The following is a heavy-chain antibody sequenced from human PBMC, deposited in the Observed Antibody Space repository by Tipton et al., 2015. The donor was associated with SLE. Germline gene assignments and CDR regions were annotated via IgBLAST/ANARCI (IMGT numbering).Heavy chain of an antibody. J-gene: IGHJ3*02. V-gene: IGHV4-39*07. Sequence: TLSLTCAVYGGSFSSSSYYWGWIRQPPGKGLEWIGSIYYSGSTNYNPSLESRVTISVDTSKNQFSLKLSSVTAADTAVYYCARNSDAFDIWGQGTMVTVSS. CDR1: GGSFSSSSYY. CDR3: ARNSDAFDI. D-gene: IGHD4-23*01. CDR2: IYYSGST.